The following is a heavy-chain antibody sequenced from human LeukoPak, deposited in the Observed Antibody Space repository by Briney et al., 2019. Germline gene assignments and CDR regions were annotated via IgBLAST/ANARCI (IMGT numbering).Heavy chain of an antibody. CDR1: GDSINSSISY. D-gene: IGHD6-13*01. CDR3: ARGRKGEQQLVHWFDP. J-gene: IGHJ5*02. V-gene: IGHV4-39*07. CDR2: IYYSGST. Sequence: SETLSLTCTVSGDSINSSISYWGWIRQPPGKGLESIGSIYYSGSTYYNPSLMSRVTMSVDTSKNQFSLKLSSVTAADTAVYYCARGRKGEQQLVHWFDPWGQGTLVTVSS.